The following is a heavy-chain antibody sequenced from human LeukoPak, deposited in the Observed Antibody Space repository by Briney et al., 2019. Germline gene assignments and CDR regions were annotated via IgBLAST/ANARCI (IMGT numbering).Heavy chain of an antibody. CDR1: GGSISSYY. CDR3: ARGEYCTNGVCSTFDY. Sequence: SETLSLTCTVSGGSISSYYWSRIRQPPGKGLEWIGYIYYSGSTYYNPSLKSRVTISVDTSKNQFSLKLSSVTAADTAVYYCARGEYCTNGVCSTFDYWGQGTLVTVSS. CDR2: IYYSGST. J-gene: IGHJ4*02. D-gene: IGHD2-8*01. V-gene: IGHV4-59*04.